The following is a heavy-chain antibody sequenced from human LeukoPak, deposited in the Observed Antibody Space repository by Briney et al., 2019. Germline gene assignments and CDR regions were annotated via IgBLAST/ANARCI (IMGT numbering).Heavy chain of an antibody. CDR3: AKGIYSSGWSYFDY. D-gene: IGHD6-19*01. CDR1: GSTFSNSA. V-gene: IGHV3-23*01. Sequence: SLRLSRAASGSTFSNSAMSGVREAPGKGLEWVSTLSGSGITTYYADSVKGRFTISRDNSKNTLYLQMNSLRAEDTAVYYCAKGIYSSGWSYFDYWGHGTLVTVSS. J-gene: IGHJ4*01. CDR2: LSGSGITT.